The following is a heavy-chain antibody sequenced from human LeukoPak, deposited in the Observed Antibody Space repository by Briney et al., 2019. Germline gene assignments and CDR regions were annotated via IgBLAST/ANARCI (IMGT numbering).Heavy chain of an antibody. Sequence: PGGSLRLSCAASGFTFSSYGMHWVRQAPGKGLEWVAFIRYDGSNKYYADSVKGRFTISRDNSKNTLYLQMKSLRAEDTAVYYCAKGGGYDFPGGAFDIWGQGTMVTVSS. J-gene: IGHJ3*02. V-gene: IGHV3-30*02. CDR1: GFTFSSYG. CDR2: IRYDGSNK. CDR3: AKGGGYDFPGGAFDI. D-gene: IGHD5-12*01.